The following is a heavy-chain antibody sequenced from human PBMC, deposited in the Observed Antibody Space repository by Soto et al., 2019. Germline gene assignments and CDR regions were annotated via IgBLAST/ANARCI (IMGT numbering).Heavy chain of an antibody. CDR2: IKSNIDGGTT. CDR3: ATEPYYYDRSGYDT. D-gene: IGHD3-22*01. CDR1: GFSFSDAQ. J-gene: IGHJ4*02. V-gene: IGHV3-15*07. Sequence: EVQLVESGGDLVKPGGSLRLSCAASGFSFSDAQMNWVRQAPGKGLEWVGRIKSNIDGGTTDYAAPVKGRFTISRDDSKNTLYLQMNSLKTEDTGIYYCATEPYYYDRSGYDTWGQGTLVTVSS.